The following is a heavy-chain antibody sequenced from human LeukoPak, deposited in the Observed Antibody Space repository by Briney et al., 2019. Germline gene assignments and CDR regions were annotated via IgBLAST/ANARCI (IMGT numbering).Heavy chain of an antibody. CDR2: ISYDGTNK. CDR3: AKERARTTFLDN. D-gene: IGHD1-1*01. V-gene: IGHV3-30*18. Sequence: GGSLRLSCAASGFTFSSYGMHWVRQAPGKGLEWVAVISYDGTNKFYGDSVKGRFTISRDNSKNTLYLQMNSLRAEDTALYYCAKERARTTFLDNRGQGSLVTVSS. CDR1: GFTFSSYG. J-gene: IGHJ4*02.